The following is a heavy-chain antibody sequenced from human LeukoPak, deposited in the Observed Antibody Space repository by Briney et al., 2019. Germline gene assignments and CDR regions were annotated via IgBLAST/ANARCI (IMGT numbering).Heavy chain of an antibody. J-gene: IGHJ4*02. Sequence: GGSLRLSCAASGFTFSSYAMSWVRQAPGKGLEWVSAISGSGGSTYYADSVKGRFTISRDNSKNTLYLQMNSPRAEDTAVYYCAKGPQIVVVTDHKYYFDYWGQGTLVTVSS. CDR1: GFTFSSYA. CDR2: ISGSGGST. CDR3: AKGPQIVVVTDHKYYFDY. D-gene: IGHD3-22*01. V-gene: IGHV3-23*01.